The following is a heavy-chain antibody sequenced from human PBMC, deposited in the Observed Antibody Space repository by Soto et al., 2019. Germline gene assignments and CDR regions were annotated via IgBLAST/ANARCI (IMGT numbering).Heavy chain of an antibody. CDR2: IHPSGGT. V-gene: IGHV4-4*02. CDR1: GESSINGDW. J-gene: IGHJ4*02. D-gene: IGHD3-22*01. CDR3: ARHQFYYDSSGSFFNY. Sequence: PSETLSLTCAVSGESSINGDWLIWVRPPPGKGLEGIGAIHPSGGTNYNPSLKSRLTISVDNFKNLFSLKLSPLTPADTAVFFFARHQFYYDSSGSFFNYGGQGTLSTVSS.